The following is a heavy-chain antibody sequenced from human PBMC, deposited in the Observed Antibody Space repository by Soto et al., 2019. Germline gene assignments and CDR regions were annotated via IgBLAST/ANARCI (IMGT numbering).Heavy chain of an antibody. CDR3: ARPRGTNWCIEY. D-gene: IGHD1-1*01. CDR2: IDPGDSET. V-gene: IGHV5-51*01. CDR1: GYSFTSYW. Sequence: GESLKISCKGSGYSFTSYWIGWVRQMPGKGLEWMGVIDPGDSETIYSPYFQGQVTISADKTISTAYLQWSSLKASDTAMYYCARPRGTNWCIEYWGQGTLVTVSS. J-gene: IGHJ4*02.